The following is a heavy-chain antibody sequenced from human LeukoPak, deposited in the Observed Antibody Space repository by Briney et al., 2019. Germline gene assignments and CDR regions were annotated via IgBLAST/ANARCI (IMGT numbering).Heavy chain of an antibody. Sequence: SETLSLTCTVSGGSISSYYWSWIRQPPGEGLEWIGYIYYSGSTNYNPSLKSRVTISVDTSKNQFSLKLSSVTAADTAVYYCARVPMVRGVINNHDAFDIWGQGTMVTVSS. D-gene: IGHD3-10*01. CDR1: GGSISSYY. V-gene: IGHV4-59*01. CDR2: IYYSGST. CDR3: ARVPMVRGVINNHDAFDI. J-gene: IGHJ3*02.